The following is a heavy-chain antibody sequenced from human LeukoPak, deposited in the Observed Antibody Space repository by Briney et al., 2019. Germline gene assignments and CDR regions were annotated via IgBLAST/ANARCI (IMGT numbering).Heavy chain of an antibody. V-gene: IGHV4-59*08. Sequence: PSETLSLTCAVYGGSFSGYYWSWIRQPPGKGLEWIGYIYYSGSTNYNPSLKSRVTISVDTSKNQFSLKLSSVTAADTAVYYCARTGYVYGSGSPAQDDAFDIWGQGTMVTVSS. CDR2: IYYSGST. D-gene: IGHD3-10*01. CDR3: ARTGYVYGSGSPAQDDAFDI. CDR1: GGSFSGYY. J-gene: IGHJ3*02.